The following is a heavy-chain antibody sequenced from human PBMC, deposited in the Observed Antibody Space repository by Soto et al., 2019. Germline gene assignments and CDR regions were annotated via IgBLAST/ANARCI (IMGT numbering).Heavy chain of an antibody. CDR1: GYSISSGYY. CDR3: ERDPAIRGVNRVYSANYYYAGMDV. Sequence: SETLSLTCAVSGYSISSGYYWGWIRQPPGKGLEWIGEINHSGSTNYNPSLKSRVTISVDTSKNQFSLKLSSVTAADTAVYYCERDPAIRGVNRVYSANYYYAGMDVWGQGTTAT. D-gene: IGHD3-10*01. V-gene: IGHV4-38-2*02. J-gene: IGHJ6*02. CDR2: INHSGST.